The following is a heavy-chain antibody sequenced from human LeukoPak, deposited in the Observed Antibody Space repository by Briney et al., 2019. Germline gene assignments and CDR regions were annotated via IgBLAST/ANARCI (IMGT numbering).Heavy chain of an antibody. Sequence: GGSLKISLKASGYRFNNYWIGWGRPRPGKGVGWMGIIYSGNSDIRYSPSFQGQVTISAANSISTAYLQWSSLKASDTAIYYCARAEGHGAFDYWGQGTLVTVSS. J-gene: IGHJ4*02. CDR3: ARAEGHGAFDY. CDR1: GYRFNNYW. D-gene: IGHD3-10*01. CDR2: IYSGNSDI. V-gene: IGHV5-51*01.